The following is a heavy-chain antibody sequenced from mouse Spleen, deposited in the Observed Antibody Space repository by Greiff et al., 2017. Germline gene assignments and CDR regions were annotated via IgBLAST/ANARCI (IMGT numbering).Heavy chain of an antibody. CDR3: ARRVLDYGSSPRAMDY. J-gene: IGHJ4*01. CDR2: ISSGSSTI. V-gene: IGHV5-17*01. Sequence: EVQRVESGGGLVKPGGSLKLSCAASGFTFSDYGMHWVSQAPEKGLEWVAYISSGSSTIYYADTVKGRFTISRDNAKNTLFLQMTSLRSEDTAMDYCARRVLDYGSSPRAMDYWGQGTSVTVSS. CDR1: GFTFSDYG. D-gene: IGHD1-1*01.